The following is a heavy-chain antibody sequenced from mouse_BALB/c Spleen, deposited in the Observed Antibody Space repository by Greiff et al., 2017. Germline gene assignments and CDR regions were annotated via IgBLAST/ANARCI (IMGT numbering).Heavy chain of an antibody. J-gene: IGHJ1*01. CDR1: GYSITSDYA. CDR2: ISYSGST. CDR3: ARGGLRHWYFDV. D-gene: IGHD2-4*01. V-gene: IGHV3-2*02. Sequence: EVMLVESGPGLVKPSQSLSLTCTVTGYSITSDYAWNWIRQFPGNKLEWMGYISYSGSTSYNPSLKSRISITRDTSKNQFFLQLNSVTTEDTATYYCARGGLRHWYFDVWGAGTTVTVSS.